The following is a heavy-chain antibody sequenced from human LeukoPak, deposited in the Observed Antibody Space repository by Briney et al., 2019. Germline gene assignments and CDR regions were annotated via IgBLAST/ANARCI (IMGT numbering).Heavy chain of an antibody. D-gene: IGHD5-12*01. CDR2: INPSAGST. V-gene: IGHV1-46*01. CDR3: ARDRRYNNYDYRFDY. J-gene: IGHJ4*02. Sequence: GASVKVSCKASAYTFTAYCMGWERQAPGHGLEWMGIINPSAGSTTYAQKFQGRVAMTRNTSTSTVYMELSSLRSEDTAVYYCARDRRYNNYDYRFDYWGQGTLVTVSS. CDR1: AYTFTAYC.